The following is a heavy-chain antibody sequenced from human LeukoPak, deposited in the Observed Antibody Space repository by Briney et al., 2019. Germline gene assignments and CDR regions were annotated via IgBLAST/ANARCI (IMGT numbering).Heavy chain of an antibody. CDR2: ISWDGGST. CDR3: AKETEIGYYFDY. CDR1: GFTFDDYT. V-gene: IGHV3-43*01. J-gene: IGHJ4*02. D-gene: IGHD1-1*01. Sequence: PGGSLRLSCAASGFTFDDYTMHWVRQAPGKGLEWVSLISWDGGSTYYADSVKGRFTISRDNSKNSLYPQMNSLRTEDTALYYCAKETEIGYYFDYWGQGTLVTVSS.